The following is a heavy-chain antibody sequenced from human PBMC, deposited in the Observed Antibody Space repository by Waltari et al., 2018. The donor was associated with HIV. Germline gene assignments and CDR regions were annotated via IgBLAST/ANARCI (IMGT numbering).Heavy chain of an antibody. V-gene: IGHV4-59*01. CDR2: IYYSGST. CDR1: GGSISSYY. CDR3: ARGGNGIQVWCPPDY. J-gene: IGHJ4*02. Sequence: QVQLQESGPGLVKPSETLSLTCTVSGGSISSYYWSWIRQPPGKGLEWIGYIYYSGSTNYNPSLKSRVTISVDTSKNQVSLKLSSVTAADTALYFCARGGNGIQVWCPPDYWGQGTLVTVSS. D-gene: IGHD5-18*01.